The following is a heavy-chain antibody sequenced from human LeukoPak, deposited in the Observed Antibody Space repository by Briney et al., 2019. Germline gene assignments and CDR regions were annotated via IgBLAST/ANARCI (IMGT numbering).Heavy chain of an antibody. Sequence: SETLSLTCAVYGGSFSGYYWSWIRQPPGKGLEWIGEINHSGSTNYNPSLKSRVTISVDTSKNQFSLKLSSVTAADTAVYYCARVGYSGYVRGPFDYWGQGTLVTVSS. J-gene: IGHJ4*02. CDR3: ARVGYSGYVRGPFDY. D-gene: IGHD5-12*01. V-gene: IGHV4-34*01. CDR1: GGSFSGYY. CDR2: INHSGST.